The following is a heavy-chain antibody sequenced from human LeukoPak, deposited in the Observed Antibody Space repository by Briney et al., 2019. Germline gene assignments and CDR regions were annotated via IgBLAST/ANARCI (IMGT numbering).Heavy chain of an antibody. CDR2: AYTSGST. D-gene: IGHD6-6*01. CDR1: GGSISNYY. Sequence: SETLSLTCTVSGGSISNYYWSWIRQPAGKGLEWIGRAYTSGSTDFNPSLKSRVTMSVDTSKNQFSLKLSSVTAPDTAVYYCARALRIAARPGYSYYYMDVWGKGTTVTVSS. V-gene: IGHV4-4*07. J-gene: IGHJ6*03. CDR3: ARALRIAARPGYSYYYMDV.